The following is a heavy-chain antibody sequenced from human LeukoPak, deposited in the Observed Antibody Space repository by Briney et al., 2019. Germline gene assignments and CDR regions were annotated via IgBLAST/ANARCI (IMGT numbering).Heavy chain of an antibody. CDR1: GFTFSSFS. CDR2: ISSSSSTK. J-gene: IGHJ4*02. Sequence: GGSLRLSCAASGFTFSSFSMNWGRQAPGKGLEWVSYISSSSSTKYYADSVKGRFTISRDNAKNSLYLQMNRLRAEDTAVYYCARYISHKIDSHGYLDYWGQGPLVTVSS. D-gene: IGHD3-22*01. V-gene: IGHV3-48*04. CDR3: ARYISHKIDSHGYLDY.